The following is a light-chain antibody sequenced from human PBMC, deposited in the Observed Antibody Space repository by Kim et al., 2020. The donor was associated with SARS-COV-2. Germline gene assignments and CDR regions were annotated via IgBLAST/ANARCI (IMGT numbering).Light chain of an antibody. V-gene: IGLV3-21*01. Sequence: APRNTAGIPWGGTSIGTKTMHWYQQRRGQAHVLVISYDTDRPSGIPERFAGSNSGNTATPSISRVEAGDEADYYCQVWDRSSDQYVFGTGTKVTVL. CDR3: QVWDRSSDQYV. CDR1: SIGTKT. J-gene: IGLJ1*01. CDR2: YDT.